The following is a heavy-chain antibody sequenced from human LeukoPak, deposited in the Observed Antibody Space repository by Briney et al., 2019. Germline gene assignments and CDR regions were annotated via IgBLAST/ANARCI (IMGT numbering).Heavy chain of an antibody. CDR3: ARDTSIAAYLVGDY. Sequence: ASVKVSCKTSGYTFTSYGISWVRQAPGQGLEWMGWISAYNGNTNYAQKLQGRVTMTTDTSTSTAYMELRSLRSDDTAVYYCARDTSIAAYLVGDYWGQGTLVTVSS. CDR2: ISAYNGNT. J-gene: IGHJ4*02. V-gene: IGHV1-18*01. CDR1: GYTFTSYG. D-gene: IGHD6-6*01.